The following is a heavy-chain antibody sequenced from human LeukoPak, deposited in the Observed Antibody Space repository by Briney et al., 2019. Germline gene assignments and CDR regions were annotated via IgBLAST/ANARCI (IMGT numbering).Heavy chain of an antibody. D-gene: IGHD6-19*01. CDR3: VSGASGWYNWFAP. CDR2: IYYSGST. V-gene: IGHV4-59*01. Sequence: SETLSLTCTVSGGSISSYYWSWIRQPPGKGLEWIGYIYYSGSTTYNPSLQSRVTISIDTSKNQFSLKLSSVTAADTAVYYCVSGASGWYNWFAPWGQGTLVTVSS. J-gene: IGHJ5*02. CDR1: GGSISSYY.